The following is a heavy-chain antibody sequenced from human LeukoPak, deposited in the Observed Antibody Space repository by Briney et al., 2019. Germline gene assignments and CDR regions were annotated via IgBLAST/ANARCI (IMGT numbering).Heavy chain of an antibody. J-gene: IGHJ6*03. CDR2: ISAYNCNT. V-gene: IGHV1-18*01. D-gene: IGHD3-9*01. CDR1: GYTFTSYG. Sequence: ASVKVSCKASGYTFTSYGISWVRQAPGQGLEWMGWISAYNCNTNYAQKLQGRVTMTTDTSTSTAYMELRSLRSDDTAVYYCARGGYYDILTGYLRDYYYMDVWGKGTTVTVSS. CDR3: ARGGYYDILTGYLRDYYYMDV.